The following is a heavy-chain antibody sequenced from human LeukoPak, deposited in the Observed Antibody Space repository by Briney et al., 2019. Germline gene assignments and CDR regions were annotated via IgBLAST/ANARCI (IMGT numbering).Heavy chain of an antibody. CDR3: ARGFFLPLSQHRAFDI. CDR1: GYPFTSYN. CDR2: MNTNSGNT. J-gene: IGHJ3*02. Sequence: ASVKVSCKASGYPFTSYNVNWVRQATGQGLEWMGWMNTNSGNTGYAQKFQGRVTMTRNTSISTAYMELSSLRSEDTAVYYCARGFFLPLSQHRAFDIWGQGTMVTVSS. V-gene: IGHV1-8*01. D-gene: IGHD2/OR15-2a*01.